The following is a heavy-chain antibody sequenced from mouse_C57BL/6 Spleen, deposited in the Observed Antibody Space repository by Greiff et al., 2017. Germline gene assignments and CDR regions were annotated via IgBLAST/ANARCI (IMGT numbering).Heavy chain of an antibody. V-gene: IGHV5-17*01. CDR2: ISSGSSTI. J-gene: IGHJ4*01. CDR1: GFTFSDYG. Sequence: VKLVESGGGLVKPGGSLKLSCAASGFTFSDYGMHWVRQAPEKGLEWVAYISSGSSTIYYADTVKGRFTISRDNAKNTLFLQMTSLRSEDTAMYYCARNYYGSRRYYYAMDYWGQGTSVTVSS. CDR3: ARNYYGSRRYYYAMDY. D-gene: IGHD1-1*01.